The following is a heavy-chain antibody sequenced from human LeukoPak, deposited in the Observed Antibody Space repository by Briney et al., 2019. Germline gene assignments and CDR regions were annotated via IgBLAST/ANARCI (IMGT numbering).Heavy chain of an antibody. D-gene: IGHD3-10*01. CDR1: GGSFSTYY. CDR3: TRGGFVSYYYGSGSYSPLDY. J-gene: IGHJ4*02. Sequence: SEALSLTCAVYGGSFSTYYWSWIRQPPGKGLEWIGEINHSGSTNYNPSLKSRLTISVDTSKNQFSLKLSSVTAADTAVYYCTRGGFVSYYYGSGSYSPLDYWGQGTLVTVSS. CDR2: INHSGST. V-gene: IGHV4-34*01.